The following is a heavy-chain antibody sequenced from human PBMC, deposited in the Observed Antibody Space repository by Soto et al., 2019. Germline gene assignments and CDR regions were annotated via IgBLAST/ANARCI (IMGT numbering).Heavy chain of an antibody. CDR2: IDWDDDK. J-gene: IGHJ6*02. CDR3: ARIYFGSCSGWSRHMDV. D-gene: IGHD6-19*01. CDR1: GFSLSTSGMC. V-gene: IGHV2-70*01. Sequence: SGPTLVNPTQTLTLTCTFSGFSLSTSGMCVSWIRQPPGKALEWLALIDWDDDKYYSTSLKTRLTISKDTSKNQVVLTMTNMDPVDTATYYCARIYFGSCSGWSRHMDVWGQGTTVTVSS.